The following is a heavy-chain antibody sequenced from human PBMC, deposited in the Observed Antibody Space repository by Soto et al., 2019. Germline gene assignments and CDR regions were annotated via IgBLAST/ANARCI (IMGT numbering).Heavy chain of an antibody. CDR3: VRQPGGVATPGDDY. Sequence: QVQLVQSGAEVKKPGASVKVSCEASGYPFTAFDINWVRQAAGQGLGWMGWMNPSSGDSSCAQRFQDRITMTRTTSISTAYMELSRLTSDATAVYYCVRQPGGVATPGDDYWGQGTLVTVSS. J-gene: IGHJ4*02. CDR2: MNPSSGDS. CDR1: GYPFTAFD. V-gene: IGHV1-8*01. D-gene: IGHD2-15*01.